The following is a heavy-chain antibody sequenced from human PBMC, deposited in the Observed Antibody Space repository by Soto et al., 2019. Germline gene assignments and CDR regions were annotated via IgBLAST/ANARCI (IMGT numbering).Heavy chain of an antibody. CDR2: IIPILGIA. CDR3: ARERVDASCKWDHFDY. Sequence: QVQLVQSGAEVKKPGSSVKVSCKASGGTFSSYTISWVRQAPGQGLEWMGRIIPILGIANYAQKFQGRVTITADKSTSTAYMELSSLRSEDTAVYYCARERVDASCKWDHFDYWGQGTLVTVSS. D-gene: IGHD1-26*01. CDR1: GGTFSSYT. J-gene: IGHJ4*02. V-gene: IGHV1-69*08.